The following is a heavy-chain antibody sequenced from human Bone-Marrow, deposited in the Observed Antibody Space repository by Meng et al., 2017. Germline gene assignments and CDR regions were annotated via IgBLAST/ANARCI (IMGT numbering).Heavy chain of an antibody. Sequence: EGEVGESGGGLRTPGGSSRLSGAAYGFNFSSAWMRGGRQAPGKGLEWVGRIKSKTDGGTTDYAAPVKGRFTISRDDLKNTMYLQMNSLKTEDTAVYYCTTHDYGDYWGQGTLVTVSS. J-gene: IGHJ4*02. CDR2: IKSKTDGGTT. V-gene: IGHV3-15*01. CDR3: TTHDYGDY. CDR1: GFNFSSAW.